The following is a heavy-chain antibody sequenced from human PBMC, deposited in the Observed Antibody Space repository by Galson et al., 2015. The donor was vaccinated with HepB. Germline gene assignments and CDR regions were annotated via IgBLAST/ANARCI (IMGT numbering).Heavy chain of an antibody. D-gene: IGHD3-22*01. CDR2: INPDSGGT. Sequence: SVKVSCKASGYSFNTYYMHWVRQAPGKGLEWMGWINPDSGGTNYAPKFQARVTMTRDTSIDTVYMELRGLRSDDTALYFCARDETLSYYGSSGETIDYWGQGTLVTVSS. J-gene: IGHJ4*02. V-gene: IGHV1-2*02. CDR1: GYSFNTYY. CDR3: ARDETLSYYGSSGETIDY.